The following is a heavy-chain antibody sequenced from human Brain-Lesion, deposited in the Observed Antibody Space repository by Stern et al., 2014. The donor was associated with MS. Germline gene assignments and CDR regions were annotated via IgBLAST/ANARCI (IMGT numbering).Heavy chain of an antibody. D-gene: IGHD1-14*01. Sequence: EVQLVESGGDLVQPGRSLRLSCAAFGFTFDDDAMHWGRQAPGKGLEGVAGISWNSGTIGYADSVKGRFPTSRDNAYSSLYLQMNSLRPEDTALYYCARDITGRSAYFAYWGQGTLVTVSS. CDR2: ISWNSGTI. CDR3: ARDITGRSAYFAY. CDR1: GFTFDDDA. J-gene: IGHJ4*02. V-gene: IGHV3-9*01.